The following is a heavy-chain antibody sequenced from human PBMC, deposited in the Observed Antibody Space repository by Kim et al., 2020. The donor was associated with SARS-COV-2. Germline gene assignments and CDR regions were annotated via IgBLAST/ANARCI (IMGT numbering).Heavy chain of an antibody. D-gene: IGHD3-10*01. CDR2: INHSGST. V-gene: IGHV4-34*01. CDR1: GGSFSGYY. J-gene: IGHJ5*02. CDR3: ARGKKELLWSGAGGGFDDTGFRFDP. Sequence: SETLSLTCAVYGGSFSGYYWSWIRQPPGKGLEWIGEINHSGSTNYNPSLKSRVTISVDTSKNQFSLKLSSVTAADTAVYYCARGKKELLWSGAGGGFDDTGFRFDPWGQGTLVTVSS.